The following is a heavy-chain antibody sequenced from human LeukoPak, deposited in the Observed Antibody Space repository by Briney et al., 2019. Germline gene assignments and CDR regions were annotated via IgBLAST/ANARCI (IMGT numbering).Heavy chain of an antibody. J-gene: IGHJ4*02. V-gene: IGHV3-30*02. CDR3: AKAYGSGSALLDYFDY. CDR2: IRYDGSNK. CDR1: GFTFSSHG. D-gene: IGHD3-10*01. Sequence: PGGSLRLSCAASGFTFSSHGMHWVRQAPGKGLEWVAFIRYDGSNKYYADSVKGRFTISRDNSKNTLYLQMNSLRAEDTAVYYCAKAYGSGSALLDYFDYWGQGTLVTVSS.